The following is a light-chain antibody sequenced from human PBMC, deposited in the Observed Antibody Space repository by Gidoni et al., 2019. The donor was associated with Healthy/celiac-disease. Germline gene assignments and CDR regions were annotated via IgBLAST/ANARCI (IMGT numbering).Light chain of an antibody. J-gene: IGKJ4*01. CDR2: DAS. CDR3: QQRSNWPS. Sequence: ESVLTQSPATLSLSPVERATLSCRARQRGSSDLAWYQQKPGQAHRLLIYDASNRATGIPARFSGSGSGTYITLTISSLEPEDFAVYYCQQRSNWPSFGGGTKVEIK. CDR1: QRGSSD. V-gene: IGKV3-11*01.